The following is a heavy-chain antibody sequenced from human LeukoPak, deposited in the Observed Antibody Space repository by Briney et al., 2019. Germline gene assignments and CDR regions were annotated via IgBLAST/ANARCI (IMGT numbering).Heavy chain of an antibody. CDR2: ISNNGGTT. CDR1: GFSFRSYV. CDR3: AKGGCSSTSCYANF. V-gene: IGHV3-23*01. Sequence: PGGSLRLSCAASGFSFRSYVMTWVRQAPGKGLEWVSAISNNGGTTYYADSVKDRFTISRDNSENTLFLQMSGLGAEDTAVYYCAKGGCSSTSCYANFWGQGTLVTVSS. D-gene: IGHD2-2*01. J-gene: IGHJ4*02.